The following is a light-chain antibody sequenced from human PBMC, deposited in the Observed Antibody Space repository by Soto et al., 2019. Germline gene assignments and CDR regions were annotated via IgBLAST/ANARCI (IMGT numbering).Light chain of an antibody. CDR1: ERIYSY. V-gene: IGKV1-8*01. J-gene: IGKJ4*01. CDR3: QQYYSYLLT. CDR2: ATS. Sequence: AIRMTQSPSSLSASTGDRVTIICRASERIYSYLAWYQQKPGKAPKLLIYATSTLQSGVPSRFSGGGSGTDFTLTISYLQSEDFATYYCQQYYSYLLTFGGGTKVEIK.